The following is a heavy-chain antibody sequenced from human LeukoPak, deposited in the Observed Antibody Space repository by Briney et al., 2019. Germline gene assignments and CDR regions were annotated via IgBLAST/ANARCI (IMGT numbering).Heavy chain of an antibody. V-gene: IGHV4-39*07. Sequence: SETLSLTCTVSGGSISSSSYYWGWIRQPPGTGLEWIGSFYYSGSTYYNPSLKSRVTISVDTSKSQFSLKLNSVTAADTAVYYCARVIWRDAFDIWGQGTMVTVSS. CDR3: ARVIWRDAFDI. CDR2: FYYSGST. D-gene: IGHD3-10*01. J-gene: IGHJ3*02. CDR1: GGSISSSSYY.